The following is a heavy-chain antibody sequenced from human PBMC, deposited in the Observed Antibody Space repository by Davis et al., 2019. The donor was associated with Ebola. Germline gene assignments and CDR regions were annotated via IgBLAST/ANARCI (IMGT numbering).Heavy chain of an antibody. CDR2: IYNDGST. J-gene: IGHJ6*02. D-gene: IGHD6-13*01. CDR1: GFTVSDNY. CDR3: TTDGTGYSSSWYWSADYGMDV. Sequence: GGSLRLSCEASGFTVSDNYMSWVRQAPGKGLEWVSIIYNDGSTYYADSVKGRFTISRDNSKNTLYLQMNSLRAEDTAVYYCTTDGTGYSSSWYWSADYGMDVWGQGTTVTVSS. V-gene: IGHV3-53*05.